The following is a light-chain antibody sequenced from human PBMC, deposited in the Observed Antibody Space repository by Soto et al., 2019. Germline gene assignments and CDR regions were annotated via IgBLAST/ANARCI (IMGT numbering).Light chain of an antibody. CDR2: GAS. CDR3: QQYGSSPRT. Sequence: EIVLTQSPGTLSLSPGERATLSCRASQSVSSNYLAWYQQKPGQAPRLLIYGASNRVTGIPDRFSGSGSGTDFTLTIRSLEPEDCAVYYCQQYGSSPRTFGQGTKVDIK. CDR1: QSVSSNY. V-gene: IGKV3-20*01. J-gene: IGKJ1*01.